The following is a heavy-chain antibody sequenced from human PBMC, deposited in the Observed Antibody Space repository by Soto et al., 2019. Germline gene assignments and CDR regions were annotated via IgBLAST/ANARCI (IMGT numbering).Heavy chain of an antibody. J-gene: IGHJ3*01. CDR2: ISDSGDRT. V-gene: IGHV3-23*01. Sequence: EVQLLESGGGLVQPGGSLRLSCASSGFTLSMSAVNWVRQAPGKGLEWVSYISDSGDRTYYADSVKGRFTISRDRSKNTVSLKLDSRRTEETAVYYCAKETGIIVKAVDAFDVWGQGTKVTFSA. CDR1: GFTLSMSA. D-gene: IGHD3-16*02. CDR3: AKETGIIVKAVDAFDV.